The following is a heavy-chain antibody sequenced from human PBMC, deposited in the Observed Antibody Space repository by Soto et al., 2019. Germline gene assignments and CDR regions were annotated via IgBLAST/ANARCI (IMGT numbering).Heavy chain of an antibody. CDR1: GSSISSSYW. Sequence: QVQLQESGPGLVKPSDTLSLTCGVSGSSISSSYWWGWIRQPPGKGLEWIGYIFSTGSTYYNPSPKIRVTMSVDTSNNQCSLTLNSVTAVDTAMYYCATKPNSLYYFDFWGQGTLVTVSS. D-gene: IGHD5-18*01. CDR2: IFSTGST. J-gene: IGHJ4*02. V-gene: IGHV4-28*01. CDR3: ATKPNSLYYFDF.